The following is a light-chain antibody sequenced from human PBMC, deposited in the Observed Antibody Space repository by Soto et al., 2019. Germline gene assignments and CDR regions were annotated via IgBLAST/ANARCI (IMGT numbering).Light chain of an antibody. V-gene: IGKV3-11*01. Sequence: EIVLTQSPATLSLSPGERATLSCRASQSLSGTLAWFQQKPGQPPRLLIYGASNRATGIPARFTASGSGTDFTLTISSLEPEDCAVYYCQQRTLWPRTFGQGTKVEIK. CDR3: QQRTLWPRT. J-gene: IGKJ1*01. CDR1: QSLSGT. CDR2: GAS.